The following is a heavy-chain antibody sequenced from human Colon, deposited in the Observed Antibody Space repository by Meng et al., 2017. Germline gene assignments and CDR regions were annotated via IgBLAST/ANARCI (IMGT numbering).Heavy chain of an antibody. CDR2: ISQSGTT. J-gene: IGHJ4*02. CDR3: VRQGMTSYSWGY. CDR1: SGSISSSNW. D-gene: IGHD3-10*01. Sequence: QVQLQEAGPGAVKPSGTLSVICGGSSGSISSSNWWSWVRQPPGKGLEWIGEISQSGTTYYNPSLKRRVTITGDWSKNQFSLNLNSVTAADTALYYCVRQGMTSYSWGYWGQGTLVTVSS. V-gene: IGHV4-4*02.